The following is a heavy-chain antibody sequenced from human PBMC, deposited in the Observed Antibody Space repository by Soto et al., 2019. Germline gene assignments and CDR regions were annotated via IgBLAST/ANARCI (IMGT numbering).Heavy chain of an antibody. CDR3: ATGSGRFLEGFPYRPFYS. J-gene: IGHJ5*02. V-gene: IGHV1-24*01. CDR2: FDPEDGAP. CDR1: GYTLTELS. Sequence: ASVKVSCKVSGYTLTELSMHWVRQAPGKGLEWMGSFDPEDGAPIYARRFQGRVTMTADTSTDTAYMELSSLRSEDTAVYYCATGSGRFLEGFPYRPFYSWGQGALVT. D-gene: IGHD3-3*01.